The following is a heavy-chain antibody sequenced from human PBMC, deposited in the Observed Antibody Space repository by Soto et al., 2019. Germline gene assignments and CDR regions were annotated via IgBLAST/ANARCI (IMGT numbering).Heavy chain of an antibody. CDR3: ARDHYYGSGSYLY. J-gene: IGHJ4*02. D-gene: IGHD3-10*01. Sequence: SETLSLTCTVSGGSVSSGSYYWSWIRQPPGKGLEWIGYIYYSGGTNYNPSLKSRVTISVDTSKNQFSLKLSSVTAADTAVYYCARDHYYGSGSYLYWGQGTLVTGSS. V-gene: IGHV4-61*01. CDR2: IYYSGGT. CDR1: GGSVSSGSYY.